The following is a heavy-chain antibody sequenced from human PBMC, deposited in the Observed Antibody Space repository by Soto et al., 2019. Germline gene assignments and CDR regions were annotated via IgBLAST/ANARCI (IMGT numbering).Heavy chain of an antibody. Sequence: PSETLSLTCAVSGGSLRGHYWSWIRQSPEKGLEWIGEISHSGFTNYNPTLKSRVTISRDASKNQFSLRLSSMTAADSAAYFCARAAVKLGATLFDSWGQGTLVTVSS. D-gene: IGHD1-26*01. CDR3: ARAAVKLGATLFDS. CDR1: GGSLRGHY. CDR2: ISHSGFT. V-gene: IGHV4-34*01. J-gene: IGHJ4*02.